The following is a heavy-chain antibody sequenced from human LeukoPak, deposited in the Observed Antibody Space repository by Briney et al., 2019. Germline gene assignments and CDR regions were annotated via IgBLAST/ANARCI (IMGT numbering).Heavy chain of an antibody. J-gene: IGHJ4*02. CDR3: AKQSYTSGWSDLDY. CDR2: ISGSGRST. D-gene: IGHD6-19*01. CDR1: GFTFSSYA. Sequence: PGGSLRLSCAASGFTFSSYAMTWVRQAPGKGLEWVSAISGSGRSTYYADSVKGRFTISRDNSKNTLYLQMNSLRPEDTAVYYCAKQSYTSGWSDLDYWGQGTLVTVSS. V-gene: IGHV3-23*01.